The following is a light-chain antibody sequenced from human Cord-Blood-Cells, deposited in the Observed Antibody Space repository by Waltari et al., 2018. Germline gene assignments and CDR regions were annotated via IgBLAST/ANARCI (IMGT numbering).Light chain of an antibody. CDR2: EGS. V-gene: IGLV2-23*03. CDR3: CSYAGSSTFVV. Sequence: SALTQPASVSGSPGQSITISCPGTRSDVGSYNLVSWYQQHPGKAPKLMIYEGSKRPSGVSNRFSGSKSGNTASLTISGLQAEDEADYYCCSYAGSSTFVVFGGGTKLTVL. CDR1: RSDVGSYNL. J-gene: IGLJ2*01.